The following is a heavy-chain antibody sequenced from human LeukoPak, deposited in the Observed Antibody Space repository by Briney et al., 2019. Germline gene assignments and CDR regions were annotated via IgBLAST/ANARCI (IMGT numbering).Heavy chain of an antibody. D-gene: IGHD3-10*01. CDR3: AHTYGSGSYFFDY. CDR1: GFTFSSYW. V-gene: IGHV3-66*01. J-gene: IGHJ4*02. CDR2: IYSGGST. Sequence: QTGGSLRLSCAASGFTFSSYWMSWARQAPGKGLEWVSVIYSGGSTYYADSVKGRFTISRDNSKNTLYLQMNSLRVEDTAVYYCAHTYGSGSYFFDYWGQGTLVTVSS.